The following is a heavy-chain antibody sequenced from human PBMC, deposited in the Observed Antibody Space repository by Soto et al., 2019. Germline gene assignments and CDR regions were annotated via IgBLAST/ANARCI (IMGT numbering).Heavy chain of an antibody. D-gene: IGHD6-19*01. J-gene: IGHJ4*02. CDR1: GFTFSSYG. V-gene: IGHV3-33*01. Sequence: GGSLRLSCAASGFTFSSYGMHWVRQAPGKGLEWVAVIWYDGSNKYYADSVKGRFTISRDNSKNTLYLQMNSLRAEDTAVYYCARDPQQWLAPELDYWGQGTLVTVSS. CDR2: IWYDGSNK. CDR3: ARDPQQWLAPELDY.